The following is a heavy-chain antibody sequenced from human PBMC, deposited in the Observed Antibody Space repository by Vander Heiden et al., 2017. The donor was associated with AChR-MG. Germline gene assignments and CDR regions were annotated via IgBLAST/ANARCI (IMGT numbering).Heavy chain of an antibody. Sequence: QVQLVEPGGGLVKPGGSLRLPCAAPGLTFSAYYMSWIRQAPGEGLEWVSYISSSGSTIYYADSVKGRFTISRDNAKNSLYLQMNSLRAEDTAVYYCATLPDDGYGDKSSAFDYWGQGTLVTVSS. D-gene: IGHD4-17*01. CDR1: GLTFSAYY. V-gene: IGHV3-11*01. CDR3: ATLPDDGYGDKSSAFDY. J-gene: IGHJ4*02. CDR2: ISSSGSTI.